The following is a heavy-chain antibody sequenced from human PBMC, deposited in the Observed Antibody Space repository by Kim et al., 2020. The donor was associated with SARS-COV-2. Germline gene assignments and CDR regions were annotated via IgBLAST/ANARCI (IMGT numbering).Heavy chain of an antibody. CDR3: ARAVEYSRNWFDP. D-gene: IGHD6-6*01. J-gene: IGHJ5*02. Sequence: YALSVKSRITINADTSKNQFSLQLNSVTPEDTAVYYCARAVEYSRNWFDPWGQGTLVTVSS. V-gene: IGHV6-1*01.